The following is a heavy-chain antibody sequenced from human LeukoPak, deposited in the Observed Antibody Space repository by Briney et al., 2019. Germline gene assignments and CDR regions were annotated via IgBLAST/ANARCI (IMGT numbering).Heavy chain of an antibody. Sequence: GGSLRLSCAASGFTFNDYAISWVRQAPGKGLEWVSAITGSGSNTYYADSVKGRFTITKDTSKNTLYLQMNSLRAEDTALYYCAKRGHYASSGLRAPFDYWGQGTLVTVSS. CDR2: ITGSGSNT. D-gene: IGHD3-22*01. CDR3: AKRGHYASSGLRAPFDY. J-gene: IGHJ4*02. V-gene: IGHV3-23*01. CDR1: GFTFNDYA.